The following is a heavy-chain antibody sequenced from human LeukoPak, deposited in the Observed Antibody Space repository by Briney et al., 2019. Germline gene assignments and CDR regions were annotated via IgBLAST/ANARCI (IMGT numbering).Heavy chain of an antibody. D-gene: IGHD3-22*01. V-gene: IGHV1-2*02. CDR2: INPNSGGT. CDR3: ASRRYDSSGTVNFDY. CDR1: GYTFTGYY. J-gene: IGHJ4*02. Sequence: ASVKVSCKASGYTFTGYYMHWVRQAPGQGLEWMGWINPNSGGTNYAQKFQGRVTMTRDTSIGTAYMELSRLRSDDTAVYYCASRRYDSSGTVNFDYWGQGTLVTVSS.